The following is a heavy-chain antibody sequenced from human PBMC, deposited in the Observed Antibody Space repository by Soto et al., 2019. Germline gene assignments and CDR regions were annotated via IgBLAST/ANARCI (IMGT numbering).Heavy chain of an antibody. CDR3: AREVIRGYSYGFDY. CDR2: IYYSGST. Sequence: DTLSLTGTRSGFSLSNGIYYWSWIRQPPGKGLEWIGYIYYSGSTNYNPSLKSRVTISVDTSKNQFSLKLSSVTAADTAVYYCAREVIRGYSYGFDYWGQGTLFTVSS. CDR1: GFSLSNGIYY. V-gene: IGHV4-61*01. J-gene: IGHJ4*02. D-gene: IGHD5-18*01.